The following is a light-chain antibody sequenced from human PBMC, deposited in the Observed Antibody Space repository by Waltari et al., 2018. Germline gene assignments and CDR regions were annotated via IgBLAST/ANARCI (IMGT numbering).Light chain of an antibody. CDR1: SGHSNNI. J-gene: IGLJ3*02. CDR2: VNNDGSH. Sequence: QLVLTQSPSASASLGASTKPTCTLSSGHSNNIIAWLQQQQPERAPRSLLKVNNDGSHSRGDGIPDRFSGSSSGAERYLTISSLQSEDEADYYCQTGGHGTWVFGGGTKLTVL. V-gene: IGLV4-69*01. CDR3: QTGGHGTWV.